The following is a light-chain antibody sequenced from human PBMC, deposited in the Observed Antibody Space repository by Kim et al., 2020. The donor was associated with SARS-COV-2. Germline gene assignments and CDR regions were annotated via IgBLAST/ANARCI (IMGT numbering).Light chain of an antibody. CDR2: GAS. Sequence: EIVLTQSPATLSVSPGERVTLSCRASQSVSSKLAWYQQKPGQAPRLLMYGASNRATSIPARFSGSGSGTEFTLTISSLQSEDFAVYYCQQYDNWPPLTFGGGTKVDIK. CDR1: QSVSSK. CDR3: QQYDNWPPLT. V-gene: IGKV3D-15*01. J-gene: IGKJ4*01.